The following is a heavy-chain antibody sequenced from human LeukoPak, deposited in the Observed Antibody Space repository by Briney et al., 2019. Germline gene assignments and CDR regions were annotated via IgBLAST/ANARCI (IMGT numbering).Heavy chain of an antibody. Sequence: QPSETLSLTCAVYGGSFSGYYWSWIRQPPGKGLEWIGEINHSGSTNYNPSLKSRVTISVDTSKNQFSLKLSSVTAADTAVYYCARNTPLIYFDYWGQGTLVTVSS. CDR2: INHSGST. CDR1: GGSFSGYY. J-gene: IGHJ4*02. CDR3: ARNTPLIYFDY. V-gene: IGHV4-34*01. D-gene: IGHD3-16*01.